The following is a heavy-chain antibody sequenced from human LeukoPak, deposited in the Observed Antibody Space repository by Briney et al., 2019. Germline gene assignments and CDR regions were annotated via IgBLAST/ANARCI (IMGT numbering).Heavy chain of an antibody. J-gene: IGHJ4*02. CDR2: ISSTSTDI. CDR1: GFTFSNHG. Sequence: PGGSLRLSCTASGFTFSNHGMNWVRQAPGKGLERISYISSTSTDIYYVDSVKGRFTISRDNAKNSLYLQMNSLRPEDTSIYYCARRGPYFDYWGQGILVTVSS. CDR3: ARRGPYFDY. V-gene: IGHV3-21*05. D-gene: IGHD3-10*01.